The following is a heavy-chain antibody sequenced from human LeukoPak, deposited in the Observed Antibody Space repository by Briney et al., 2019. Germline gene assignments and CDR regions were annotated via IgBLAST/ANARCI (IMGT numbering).Heavy chain of an antibody. V-gene: IGHV3-30-3*01. CDR3: ARAYRSSGRVY. CDR1: GFALSSHW. D-gene: IGHD6-19*01. Sequence: PGGSLRLSCAASGFALSSHWMTWVRQAPGKGLEWVAVISYDGSNKYYADSVKGRFTISRDNSKNTLYLQMNSLRAEDTAVYYCARAYRSSGRVYWGQGTLVTVSS. J-gene: IGHJ4*02. CDR2: ISYDGSNK.